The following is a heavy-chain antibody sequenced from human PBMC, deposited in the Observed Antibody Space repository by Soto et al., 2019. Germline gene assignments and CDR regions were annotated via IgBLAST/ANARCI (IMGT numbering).Heavy chain of an antibody. CDR2: IYYTGST. J-gene: IGHJ4*02. Sequence: SETLSRTCTVSGDSISTFYWSWMRQPPGKGLEWIGYIYYTGSTNYNPSLKSRVTMSVDTSKKQFSLKLSSVTAADTAVYYCARQRGNYFDYWGQGTLVTVSS. CDR1: GDSISTFY. V-gene: IGHV4-59*01. D-gene: IGHD3-10*01. CDR3: ARQRGNYFDY.